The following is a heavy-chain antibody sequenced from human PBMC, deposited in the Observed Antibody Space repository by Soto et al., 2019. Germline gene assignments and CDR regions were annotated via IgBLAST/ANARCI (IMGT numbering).Heavy chain of an antibody. D-gene: IGHD2-21*01. Sequence: EVQLVESGGGLVKPGGSLRLSCAASGFTFNTYDMNWVRQAPGKGLEWVSSITTSSAYIYYADSLKGRITISRDNAKNSLFLQMNSLRAEDTAVYYGVRSGTARLLRHSWFDTWGQGTLVTVSS. CDR3: VRSGTARLLRHSWFDT. J-gene: IGHJ5*02. CDR1: GFTFNTYD. V-gene: IGHV3-21*01. CDR2: ITTSSAYI.